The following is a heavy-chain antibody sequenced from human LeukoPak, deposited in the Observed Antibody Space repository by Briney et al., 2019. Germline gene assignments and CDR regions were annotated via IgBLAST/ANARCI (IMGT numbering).Heavy chain of an antibody. CDR3: ASSPNGPVGI. V-gene: IGHV3-23*01. J-gene: IGHJ3*02. Sequence: GGSLRLSCAASGFTFNYYAMNWVRQAPGKGLEWVSAILGGGDTTSYADSVKGRFTISRDNSKNTLYLQMNSLRAEDTAVYYCASSPNGPVGIWGQGTMVTVSS. CDR1: GFTFNYYA. CDR2: ILGGGDTT.